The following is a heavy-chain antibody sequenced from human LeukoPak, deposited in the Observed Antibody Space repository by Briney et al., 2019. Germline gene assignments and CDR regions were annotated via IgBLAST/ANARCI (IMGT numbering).Heavy chain of an antibody. CDR1: GFTLSNYG. CDR2: ISGSGGGT. Sequence: GGSLRLSCAASGFTLSNYGMSWVRQALGKGLEWVAGISGSGGGTNYADSVKGRFTISRDNPKNTLYLQMNSLGAEDTAVYFCAKRGVVIRVILVGFHKEAYYFDSWGQGALVTVSS. CDR3: AKRGVVIRVILVGFHKEAYYFDS. D-gene: IGHD3-22*01. V-gene: IGHV3-23*01. J-gene: IGHJ4*02.